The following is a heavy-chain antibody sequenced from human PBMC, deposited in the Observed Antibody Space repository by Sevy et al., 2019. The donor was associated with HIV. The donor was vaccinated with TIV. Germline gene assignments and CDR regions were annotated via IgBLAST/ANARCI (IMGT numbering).Heavy chain of an antibody. J-gene: IGHJ5*02. V-gene: IGHV3-30-3*01. D-gene: IGHD2-21*01. CDR1: GFIFSNYA. CDR3: ARDGAAGGGAFGAGNWFDP. CDR2: MSQDGNSE. Sequence: GGSLRLSCAASGFIFSNYAMHWVRQAPGKGLEWVSVMSQDGNSEYSADSVKGQFTISRDNYKNTLYLQMNSLRAEDKAVFYCARDGAAGGGAFGAGNWFDPWGQGTLVTVSS.